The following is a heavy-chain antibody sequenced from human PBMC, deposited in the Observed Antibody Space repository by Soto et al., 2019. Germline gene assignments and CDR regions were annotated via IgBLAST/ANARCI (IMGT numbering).Heavy chain of an antibody. D-gene: IGHD2-21*02. J-gene: IGHJ4*02. CDR3: VTKGDALNY. Sequence: SLRLSCAASGFTFSNYGMSWVRQAPGKGLEWVSSISGSGGSTYYPDSVKGRFTISRDNSKNTLYLQMNSLRVEDTAIYYCVTKGDALNYWGQGTLVTVSS. CDR2: ISGSGGST. CDR1: GFTFSNYG. V-gene: IGHV3-23*01.